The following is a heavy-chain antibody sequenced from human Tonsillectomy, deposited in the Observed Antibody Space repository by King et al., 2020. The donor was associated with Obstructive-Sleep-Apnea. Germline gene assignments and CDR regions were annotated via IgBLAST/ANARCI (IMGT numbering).Heavy chain of an antibody. J-gene: IGHJ4*02. CDR3: TTSRGAAAFFNC. Sequence: VQLVESGGGLVEPGGSLRLSCAASGLTFNNAWMSGVRQAPGKGLEWVGRISDGGTADYAATVKGRFTILRDDSKNTLYLQMSSLKTEDTAVYYCTTSRGAAAFFNCWGQGTVVTVSS. CDR2: ISDGGTA. CDR1: GLTFNNAW. V-gene: IGHV3-15*01. D-gene: IGHD6-13*01.